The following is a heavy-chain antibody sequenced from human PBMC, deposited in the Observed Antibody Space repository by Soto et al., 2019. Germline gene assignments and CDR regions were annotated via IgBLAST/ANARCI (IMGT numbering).Heavy chain of an antibody. CDR1: GFTFDDYT. D-gene: IGHD1-1*01. J-gene: IGHJ4*02. CDR3: AKDKLEG. CDR2: ISWDGTST. V-gene: IGHV3-43*01. Sequence: EVQLVESGGVMIQPGGSLRLSCAASGFTFDDYTMHWVRQFPGKGLEWVSLISWDGTSTYYADSVKGRFTISRDNTRNSLYLQMSSLRTEDTALYYCAKDKLEGWGQGTLVTVSS.